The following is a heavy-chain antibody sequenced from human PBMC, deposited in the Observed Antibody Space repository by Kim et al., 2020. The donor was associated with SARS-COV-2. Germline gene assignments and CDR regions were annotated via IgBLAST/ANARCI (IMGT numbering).Heavy chain of an antibody. Sequence: SDTLSLTCTVSGGSISSYYWSWIRQPPGKGLEWIGYIYYSGSTNYNPSLKSRVTISVDTSKNQFSLKLSSVTAADTAVYYCAREDHSSGWYEDYWGQGTLVTVSS. CDR1: GGSISSYY. CDR2: IYYSGST. D-gene: IGHD6-19*01. CDR3: AREDHSSGWYEDY. J-gene: IGHJ4*02. V-gene: IGHV4-59*01.